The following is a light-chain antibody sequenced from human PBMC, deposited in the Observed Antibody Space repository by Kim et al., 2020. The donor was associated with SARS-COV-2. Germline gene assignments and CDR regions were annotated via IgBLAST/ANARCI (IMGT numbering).Light chain of an antibody. V-gene: IGKV1-12*01. CDR2: AAS. J-gene: IGKJ5*01. CDR1: QGINNW. Sequence: DIQMTQSPSSVSASVGDRVTITCRASQGINNWLAWYQQKPGKAPKLLISAASNLESGVPSRFSGSGSGTDFTLTISVLQPEDFATYDCQQANSFPITFGQGTRLEIK. CDR3: QQANSFPIT.